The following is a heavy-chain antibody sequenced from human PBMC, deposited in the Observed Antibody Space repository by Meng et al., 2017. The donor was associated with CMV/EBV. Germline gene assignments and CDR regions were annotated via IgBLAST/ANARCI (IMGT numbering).Heavy chain of an antibody. Sequence: SVKVSCKASGGTFSSYSISWVRQAPGQGLEWMGGIIPILGIANYAQKFQGRVTITADKSTSTAYMELSSLRSEDTAVYYWASRKWELLRGVAFDIWGQGTMVTVSS. CDR3: ASRKWELLRGVAFDI. J-gene: IGHJ3*02. V-gene: IGHV1-69*10. CDR2: IIPILGIA. D-gene: IGHD1-26*01. CDR1: GGTFSSYS.